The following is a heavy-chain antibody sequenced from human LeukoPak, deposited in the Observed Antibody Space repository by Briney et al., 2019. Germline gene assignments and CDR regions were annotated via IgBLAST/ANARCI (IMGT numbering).Heavy chain of an antibody. D-gene: IGHD1-26*01. J-gene: IGHJ4*02. V-gene: IGHV4-34*01. CDR2: INHSGST. CDR3: ARHLLVGATCFDY. CDR1: GGSFSGYY. Sequence: PSETLSLTCAVYGGSFSGYYWSWIRQPPGKGLEWIGEINHSGSTNYNPSLKSRVTISVDTSKNQFSLKLSSVTAADTAVYYCARHLLVGATCFDYWGQGTLVTVSS.